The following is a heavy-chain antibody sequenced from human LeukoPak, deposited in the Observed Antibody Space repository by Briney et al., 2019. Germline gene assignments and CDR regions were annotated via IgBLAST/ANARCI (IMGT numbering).Heavy chain of an antibody. J-gene: IGHJ4*02. Sequence: SETLSLTCTVSGGSISGYYWSWIRQPPGKGLEWIGYIYRGNTNYNPSLKSRVTLSVDTSKNQFSLKLSSVTAADTAVYYCARVEMATITLDYWGQGTLVTVSS. V-gene: IGHV4-59*01. CDR1: GGSISGYY. CDR2: IYRGNT. CDR3: ARVEMATITLDY. D-gene: IGHD5-24*01.